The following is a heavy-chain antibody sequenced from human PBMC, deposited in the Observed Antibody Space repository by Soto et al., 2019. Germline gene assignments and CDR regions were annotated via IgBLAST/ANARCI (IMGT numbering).Heavy chain of an antibody. J-gene: IGHJ4*02. Sequence: GGSLRLSCTASGIIFSAFAMSWVRQAPEKGLEWVSGITGSGGSTYYADSVKGRFTISRDNSKSTLYLQINSLRAEDTAMYYCALTTITRIRGEPPAHWGQGTVVTVSS. CDR2: ITGSGGST. D-gene: IGHD3-10*01. CDR1: GIIFSAFA. V-gene: IGHV3-23*01. CDR3: ALTTITRIRGEPPAH.